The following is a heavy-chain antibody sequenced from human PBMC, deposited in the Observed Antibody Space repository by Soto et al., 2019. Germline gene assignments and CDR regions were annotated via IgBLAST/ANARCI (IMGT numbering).Heavy chain of an antibody. CDR2: ISYGGGTT. J-gene: IGHJ4*02. Sequence: PGGFLRLSCAASEFTFSNYAMSWVRQAPGKGLKKVSAISYGGGTTYYADSVKGRFTISRDNSKNILYLQMNSLRAEDTAVYYCAKNPGYYYDSTGYHFDYWGQGTLVTVSS. CDR3: AKNPGYYYDSTGYHFDY. D-gene: IGHD3-22*01. V-gene: IGHV3-23*01. CDR1: EFTFSNYA.